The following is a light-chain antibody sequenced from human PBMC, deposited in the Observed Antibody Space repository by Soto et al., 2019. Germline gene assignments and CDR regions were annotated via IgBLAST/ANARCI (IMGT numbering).Light chain of an antibody. Sequence: QSALTQPASVSGSPGQSISISCSGTSRDVGASKYVSWFQQHPGKVPKLIIYHVSARPSGVPNRFSGSKSGNTASLTISWLHTEDESHYYCSSFGNNSVVFGGGTKLTVL. CDR3: SSFGNNSVV. J-gene: IGLJ2*01. V-gene: IGLV2-14*03. CDR1: SRDVGASKY. CDR2: HVS.